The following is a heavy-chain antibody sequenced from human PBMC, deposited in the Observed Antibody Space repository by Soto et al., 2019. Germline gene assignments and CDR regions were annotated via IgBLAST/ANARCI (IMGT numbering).Heavy chain of an antibody. Sequence: QVQLQESGPGLVKPSQTLSLTCTVSGGSISSGGYYWSWIRQHPGKGLEWIGYIYYSGSTYYNPSLTSRVTISVDTSKNQFSLKLSSVTAADTAVYYCARDLSGYYDSSGSEVSIFDYWGQGTLVTVSS. CDR2: IYYSGST. J-gene: IGHJ4*02. CDR3: ARDLSGYYDSSGSEVSIFDY. V-gene: IGHV4-31*03. CDR1: GGSISSGGYY. D-gene: IGHD3-22*01.